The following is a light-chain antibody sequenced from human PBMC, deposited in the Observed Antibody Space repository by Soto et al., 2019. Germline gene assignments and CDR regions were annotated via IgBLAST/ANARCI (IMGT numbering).Light chain of an antibody. J-gene: IGLJ2*01. CDR2: DVS. Sequence: QSALTQPASVSGSPGQSITISCTGTSSDIGGYNYVSWYQQHPGKVPKLVIYDVSDRPSGVSNRFSGSKSGNTASLTISGLLAEDEADYYCASYSTTSLLFGGGTKVTVL. CDR1: SSDIGGYNY. V-gene: IGLV2-14*03. CDR3: ASYSTTSLL.